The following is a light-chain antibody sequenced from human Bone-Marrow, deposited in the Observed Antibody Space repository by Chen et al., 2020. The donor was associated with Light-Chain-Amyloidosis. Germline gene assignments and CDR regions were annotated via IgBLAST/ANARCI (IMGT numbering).Light chain of an antibody. CDR1: SSDVGGDNH. CDR3: SSYTITNTLV. J-gene: IGLJ1*01. Sequence: QSALTQPASVSGSPGQSITISCTGTSSDVGGDNHVSWYQQQPDKAPKLMIYEVTNRPSWVPDRLSGSKAENTASLTISGLQTEDEADYFCSSYTITNTLVFGSGTRVTVL. V-gene: IGLV2-14*01. CDR2: EVT.